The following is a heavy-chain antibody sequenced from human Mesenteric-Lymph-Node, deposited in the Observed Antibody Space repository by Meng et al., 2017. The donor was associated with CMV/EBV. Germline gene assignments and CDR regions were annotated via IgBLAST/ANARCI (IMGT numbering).Heavy chain of an antibody. Sequence: SETLSLTCAVYGGSFSGYYWSWIRQPPGKGLEWIGEINHSGSTNYNPSLKSRVTISVDTSKNQFSLKLSSVTAADTAVYYCARGLRGWLQLDAFDIWGQGTMVTVSS. CDR2: INHSGST. CDR3: ARGLRGWLQLDAFDI. J-gene: IGHJ3*02. V-gene: IGHV4-34*01. D-gene: IGHD5-24*01. CDR1: GGSFSGYY.